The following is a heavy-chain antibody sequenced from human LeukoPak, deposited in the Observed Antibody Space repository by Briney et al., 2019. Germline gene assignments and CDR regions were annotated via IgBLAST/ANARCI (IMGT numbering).Heavy chain of an antibody. J-gene: IGHJ4*02. CDR2: MYHSGST. Sequence: PSETLSLTCSVSNYSISTDYYWGWIRQPPGKGLEWIGTMYHSGSTYYNPSLKSRVTISVDTSKNQFSLRLSSVTAADTAVYYCARDKSLAGTVFSDYWGQGTLVTVSS. D-gene: IGHD6-19*01. V-gene: IGHV4-38-2*02. CDR3: ARDKSLAGTVFSDY. CDR1: NYSISTDYY.